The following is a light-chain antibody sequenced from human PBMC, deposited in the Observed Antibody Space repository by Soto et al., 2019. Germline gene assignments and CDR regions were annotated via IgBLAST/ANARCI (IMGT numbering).Light chain of an antibody. CDR2: AVN. CDR3: SSYAGSNNYV. V-gene: IGLV2-8*01. J-gene: IGLJ1*01. CDR1: SSDVGGYQY. Sequence: QSALAQPPSASGSLGQSVTISCTGTSSDVGGYQYVSWYQQYPGKAPKLMIYAVNKRPSGVPDRFSGSRSGNTASLTVSGLQAEDEADYYCSSYAGSNNYVFGTGTKVTVL.